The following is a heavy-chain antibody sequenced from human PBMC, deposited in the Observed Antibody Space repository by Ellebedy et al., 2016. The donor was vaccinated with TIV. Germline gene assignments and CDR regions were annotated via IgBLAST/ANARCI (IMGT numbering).Heavy chain of an antibody. CDR2: IIPIFGTA. CDR3: AKDTLSGPYYFDY. D-gene: IGHD3-16*02. CDR1: GGTFSSYA. Sequence: AASVKVSCKASGGTFSSYAISCVRQAPGQGLEWMGGIIPIFGTANYAQKFQGRVTITSDESTSTAYIGLSSLRTEDTAVYYCAKDTLSGPYYFDYWGQGTLVTVSS. J-gene: IGHJ4*02. V-gene: IGHV1-69*13.